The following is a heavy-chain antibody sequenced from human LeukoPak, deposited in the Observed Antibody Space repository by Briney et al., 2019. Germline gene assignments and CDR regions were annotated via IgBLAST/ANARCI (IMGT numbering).Heavy chain of an antibody. D-gene: IGHD3-22*01. J-gene: IGHJ3*02. CDR3: ARDRHESSGYYDAFDI. CDR1: GFTFSSYN. Sequence: GGSLRLSCAASGFTFSSYNMNWVRQAPGKGLEWVSSITSSSSYIYYADSVKGRFTISRDNAKNSLYLQMNSLRVEDTAVYYCARDRHESSGYYDAFDIWGQGTMVTVSS. CDR2: ITSSSSYI. V-gene: IGHV3-21*01.